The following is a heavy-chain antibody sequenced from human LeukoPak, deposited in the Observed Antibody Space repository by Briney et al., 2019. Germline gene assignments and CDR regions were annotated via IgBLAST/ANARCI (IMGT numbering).Heavy chain of an antibody. CDR3: AKAPVKTFSGAYCYPFDY. CDR2: ISYDGSNK. D-gene: IGHD2-21*01. CDR1: EFTFRSYD. V-gene: IGHV3-30*18. J-gene: IGHJ4*02. Sequence: GGSLRLSCVASEFTFRSYDMHWVRQAPGKGLEWVAVISYDGSNKDYADSVKGRFTISRDNTKNALFLQMNSLRAGDGAVYYCAKAPVKTFSGAYCYPFDYWSQGTLVTVSS.